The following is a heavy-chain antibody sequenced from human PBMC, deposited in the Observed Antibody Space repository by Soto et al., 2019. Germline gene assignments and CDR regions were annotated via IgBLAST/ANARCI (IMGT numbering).Heavy chain of an antibody. CDR3: ARHTTHYGMDV. Sequence: PSETLSLTCTVSGGSIRSFYLSWIRQPPGKGPEWIGYIHNSGNTQYNPSLKSRVTISVDTSKNQFSLKLSPVTAADTAVYYCARHTTHYGMDVWGQGTTVTVSS. J-gene: IGHJ6*02. V-gene: IGHV4-59*08. D-gene: IGHD1-26*01. CDR1: GGSIRSFY. CDR2: IHNSGNT.